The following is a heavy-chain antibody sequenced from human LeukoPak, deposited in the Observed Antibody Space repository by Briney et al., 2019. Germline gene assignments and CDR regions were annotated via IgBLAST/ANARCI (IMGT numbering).Heavy chain of an antibody. CDR1: GFTFSNYW. J-gene: IGHJ4*02. V-gene: IGHV4-34*01. Sequence: GSLRLSCAASGFTFSNYWMSWVRQAPGKGLEWIGEINHSGSTNYNPSLKSRVTISVDTSKNQFSLKLSSVTAADTAVYYCASEAIAVAGPRSDYWGQGTLVTVSS. CDR2: INHSGST. CDR3: ASEAIAVAGPRSDY. D-gene: IGHD6-19*01.